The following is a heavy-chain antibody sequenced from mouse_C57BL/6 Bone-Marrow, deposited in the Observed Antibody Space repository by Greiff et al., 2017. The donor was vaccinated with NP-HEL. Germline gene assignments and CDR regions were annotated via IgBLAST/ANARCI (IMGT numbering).Heavy chain of an antibody. CDR1: GYTFTDYN. J-gene: IGHJ1*03. CDR2: INPNNGGT. CDR3: ARGDYYDYDGWYFDV. V-gene: IGHV1-18*01. Sequence: VQLQQSGPELVKPGASVKIPCKASGYTFTDYNMDWVKQSHGKSLEWIGDINPNNGGTIYNQKFKGKATLTVDKSSSTAYMELRSLTSEDTAVYYCARGDYYDYDGWYFDVWGTGTTVTVSS. D-gene: IGHD2-4*01.